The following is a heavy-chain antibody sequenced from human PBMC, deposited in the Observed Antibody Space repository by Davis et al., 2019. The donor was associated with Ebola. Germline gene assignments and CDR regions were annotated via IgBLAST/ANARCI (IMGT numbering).Heavy chain of an antibody. Sequence: PSETLSLTCTVSGGSISSHYWSWIRQPPGKGLEWIGYIYYSGSTNYNPSLKSRVTISVDTSKNQFSLKLSSVTAADTAVYYCASLNISGWYLDYYYYMDVWGKGTTVTVSS. J-gene: IGHJ6*03. D-gene: IGHD6-19*01. CDR3: ASLNISGWYLDYYYYMDV. CDR2: IYYSGST. V-gene: IGHV4-59*11. CDR1: GGSISSHY.